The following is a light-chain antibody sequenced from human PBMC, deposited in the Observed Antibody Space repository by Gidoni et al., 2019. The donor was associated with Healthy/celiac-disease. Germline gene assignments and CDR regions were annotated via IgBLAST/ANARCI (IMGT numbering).Light chain of an antibody. CDR1: HVISSY. Sequence: VILLTQSPSLLSASTVDRVTISCRMSHVISSYLAWYQQKQGKAPELLIYAASTLQSGVPSRFSGSGSGTDFTLTISCLQSEDFATYYCQQYYSFPPTFGQGTKLEIK. V-gene: IGKV1D-8*01. CDR2: AAS. CDR3: QQYYSFPPT. J-gene: IGKJ2*01.